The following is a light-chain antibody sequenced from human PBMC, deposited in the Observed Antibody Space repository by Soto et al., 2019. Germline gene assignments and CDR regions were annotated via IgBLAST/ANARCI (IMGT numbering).Light chain of an antibody. CDR3: QAFDNSLSASGV. CDR2: GNT. Sequence: QSVLTQPPSVSGAPGQRVTISCIGSTSNIGAGYDVHWYQQFPGTAPKLLIHGNTNRPSGVPDRFSGSKSGTSASLAITGLQAEDEADYYCQAFDNSLSASGVFGGGTKLTVL. CDR1: TSNIGAGYD. V-gene: IGLV1-40*01. J-gene: IGLJ3*02.